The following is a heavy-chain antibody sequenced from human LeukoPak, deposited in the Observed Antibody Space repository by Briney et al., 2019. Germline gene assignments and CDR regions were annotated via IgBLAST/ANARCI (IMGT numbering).Heavy chain of an antibody. Sequence: SETLSLTCTVSGGSISSHYWSWIRQSLGKGLEWIGYIYYSGSTNYNPSLKSRVTISVDTSKNQFSLKLSSVTAADTAVYYCARRLGYSSSWYRGDWFDPWGQGTLVTVSS. V-gene: IGHV4-59*11. D-gene: IGHD6-13*01. CDR2: IYYSGST. CDR1: GGSISSHY. CDR3: ARRLGYSSSWYRGDWFDP. J-gene: IGHJ5*02.